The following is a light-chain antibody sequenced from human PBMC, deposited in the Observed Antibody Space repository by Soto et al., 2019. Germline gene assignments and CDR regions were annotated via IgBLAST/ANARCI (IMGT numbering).Light chain of an antibody. CDR3: MQYGGSPT. CDR2: TTS. V-gene: IGKV3-20*01. CDR1: QIVDANH. Sequence: EIVLTQSPGTLSLSPGERATLSCRASQIVDANHVAWYQQKPGQAPRLLIYTTSYRASGIPDRFTGSGSGTDFSLTISKLEPEDFVVYYCMQYGGSPTFGKGRGWISN. J-gene: IGKJ1*01.